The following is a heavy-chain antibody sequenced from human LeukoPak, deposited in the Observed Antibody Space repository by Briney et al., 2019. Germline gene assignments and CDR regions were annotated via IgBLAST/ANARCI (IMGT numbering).Heavy chain of an antibody. CDR1: GFTFSSYS. Sequence: GGSLRLSCAASGFTFSSYSMNWVRQAPGKGLEWVSYISSSSSTIYYADSVKGRFTISRDNAKNSLYLQMNSLRAEDTVVYYCARLSLGDWFDPWGQGTLVTVSS. J-gene: IGHJ5*02. V-gene: IGHV3-48*01. D-gene: IGHD3-16*01. CDR3: ARLSLGDWFDP. CDR2: ISSSSSTI.